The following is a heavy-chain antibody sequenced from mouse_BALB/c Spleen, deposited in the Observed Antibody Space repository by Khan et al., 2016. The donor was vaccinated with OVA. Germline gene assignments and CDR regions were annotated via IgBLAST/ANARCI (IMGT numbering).Heavy chain of an antibody. CDR2: ISYSGST. J-gene: IGHJ2*01. D-gene: IGHD2-9*01. Sequence: EVQLQESGPGLVKPSQSLSLTCTVTGYSITSDYAWNWIRQFPGNKLEWMGYISYSGSTSYNPSLKSRISITRDTSKNQFFLQLNSVTTEETATYYCARAYDGYYFDCWGQGTTLTVSS. V-gene: IGHV3-2*02. CDR3: ARAYDGYYFDC. CDR1: GYSITSDYA.